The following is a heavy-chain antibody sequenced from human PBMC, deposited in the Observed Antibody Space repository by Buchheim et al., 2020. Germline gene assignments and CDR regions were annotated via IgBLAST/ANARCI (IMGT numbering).Heavy chain of an antibody. Sequence: EVQLVESGGGLVKPGGSLRLSCAASGFTFSSYSMNWVRQAPGKGLEWVSSISSISSYIYYADSVKGRFTISRENAKNSLYLQMNSLRAEDTAVYYCARDCYDILTGYPYGMDVWGQGTT. CDR3: ARDCYDILTGYPYGMDV. J-gene: IGHJ6*02. V-gene: IGHV3-21*01. CDR2: ISSISSYI. D-gene: IGHD3-9*01. CDR1: GFTFSSYS.